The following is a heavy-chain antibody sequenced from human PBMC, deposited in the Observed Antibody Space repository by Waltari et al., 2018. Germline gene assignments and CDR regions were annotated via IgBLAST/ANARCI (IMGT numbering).Heavy chain of an antibody. CDR1: GGTFANYA. Sequence: QVQLVQSGAEAKKPGSSVKVSCKSSGGTFANYAISWVRQAPGQGVEWMGGIIPMFNTSNYAQKFKDRVTITKDESTTTAFMELSGLRCDDTAIYYCARTLPPDNKSWHYYFGMDVWGQGTTVTVSS. V-gene: IGHV1-69*05. D-gene: IGHD1-1*01. CDR2: IIPMFNTS. J-gene: IGHJ6*02. CDR3: ARTLPPDNKSWHYYFGMDV.